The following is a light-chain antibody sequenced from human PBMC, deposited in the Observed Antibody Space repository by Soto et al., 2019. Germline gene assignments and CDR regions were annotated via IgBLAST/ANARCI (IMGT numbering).Light chain of an antibody. CDR2: EVS. CDR3: SSYTSSSTHNYV. CDR1: SSDVGTYNY. J-gene: IGLJ1*01. V-gene: IGLV2-14*01. Sequence: QSALTQPASVSGSPGQSITISCTGTSSDVGTYNYVSWYQHHPGKVPKLMIYEVSNRPSGVSNRFSGSKSGNTASLTISGLQAEYEADYYGSSYTSSSTHNYVFGTGTKVTVL.